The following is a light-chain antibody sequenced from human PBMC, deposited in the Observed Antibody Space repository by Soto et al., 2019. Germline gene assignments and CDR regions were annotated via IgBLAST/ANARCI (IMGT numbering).Light chain of an antibody. J-gene: IGKJ2*01. V-gene: IGKV1-5*03. CDR2: KAS. CDR1: QSISSW. CDR3: QQHNSYPRT. Sequence: DLQMTQSPSTLSASVGDRVTITCRASQSISSWLAWYQQKPGKAPKLLIYKASSLESGVPSRFSGSGSGTEFTLAISSLQPDDSATYYCQQHNSYPRTFGQGTKLEIK.